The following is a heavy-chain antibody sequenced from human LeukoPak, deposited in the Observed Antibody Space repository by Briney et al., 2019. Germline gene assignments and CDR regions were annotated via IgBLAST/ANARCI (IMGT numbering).Heavy chain of an antibody. Sequence: GGSLRLSCAASGFTFSRYWMSWVRQAPGKGLEWVANIKQDGSERYYVDSVKGRFTISRDNAKNSLYLQMNSLRVEGTAVYYCAKAEGWLQYYYYYYYMDVWGKGTTVTVSS. CDR1: GFTFSRYW. CDR3: AKAEGWLQYYYYYYYMDV. D-gene: IGHD5-24*01. V-gene: IGHV3-7*01. J-gene: IGHJ6*03. CDR2: IKQDGSER.